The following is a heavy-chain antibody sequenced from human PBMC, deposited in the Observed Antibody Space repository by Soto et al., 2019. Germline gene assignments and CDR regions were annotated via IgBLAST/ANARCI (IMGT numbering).Heavy chain of an antibody. CDR1: GFIFSSYT. CDR3: ARAGLEPANAFDV. Sequence: GGSLRLSCTASGFIFSSYTINWVRQAPGKGLEWVSSISGSGSYIYIADSMKGRITISRDNAQNSVHLQMNSLRVEETAVYYCARAGLEPANAFDVWGQGTKVTVS. D-gene: IGHD2-2*01. J-gene: IGHJ3*01. V-gene: IGHV3-21*06. CDR2: ISGSGSYI.